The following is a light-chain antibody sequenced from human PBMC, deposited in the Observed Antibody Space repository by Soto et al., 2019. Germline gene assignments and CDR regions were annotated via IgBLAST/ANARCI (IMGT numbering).Light chain of an antibody. J-gene: IGLJ3*02. Sequence: QAVVTQEPSLTVSPEGTVTLTCGSSTGAVTSGHWPYWFQQKPGQVPTPLIYDTSNKYSWTPARFSGSLLGGTPALVLSGAQPEDEAAYYCSLSYSGVRVFGGGTKLTVL. V-gene: IGLV7-46*01. CDR2: DTS. CDR1: TGAVTSGHW. CDR3: SLSYSGVRV.